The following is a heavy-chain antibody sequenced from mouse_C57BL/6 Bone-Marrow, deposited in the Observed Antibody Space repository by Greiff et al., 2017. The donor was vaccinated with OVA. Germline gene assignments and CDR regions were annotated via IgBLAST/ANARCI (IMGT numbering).Heavy chain of an antibody. D-gene: IGHD1-1*01. CDR3: VRHSYDYGSDCYFDV. Sequence: VGGLVQPKGSLKLSCAASGFSFNTYAMNWVRQAPGKGLEWVARIRSKSNIYATYYADSVKDRFTISRDDSESMLYLQMNNLKTEDTAMYYCVRHSYDYGSDCYFDVWGTGTTVTVSS. CDR1: GFSFNTYA. J-gene: IGHJ1*03. V-gene: IGHV10-1*01. CDR2: IRSKSNIYAT.